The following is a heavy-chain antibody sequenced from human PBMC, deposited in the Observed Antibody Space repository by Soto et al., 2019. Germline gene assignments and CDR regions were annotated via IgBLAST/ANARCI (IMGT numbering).Heavy chain of an antibody. Sequence: PSQTLSLTCVISGDSVSSNSAAWNWVRQSPSRGLEWLGRTYYRSKWKTDYAVSVRGRITINPDTSKNQFSLQLNSVTPGDTAVYYCARGDVIDIWGRGTMVTASS. V-gene: IGHV6-1*01. CDR3: ARGDVIDI. J-gene: IGHJ3*02. CDR1: GDSVSSNSAA. CDR2: TYYRSKWKT.